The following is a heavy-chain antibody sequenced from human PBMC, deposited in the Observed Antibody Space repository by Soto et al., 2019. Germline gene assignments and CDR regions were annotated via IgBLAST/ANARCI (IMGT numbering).Heavy chain of an antibody. CDR2: IKSDGSNT. J-gene: IGHJ4*02. CDR3: AVAVAGPTAIGY. CDR1: GFRFSSYG. D-gene: IGHD6-19*01. V-gene: IGHV3-30*02. Sequence: GGSLRLSCRTSGFRFSSYGMHWVRQAPGKGLEWVAFIKSDGSNTGYADSVKGRFTISRDNAKNTLYLQMNSLRAEDTAVYYCAVAVAGPTAIGYWGQGTFLTVSS.